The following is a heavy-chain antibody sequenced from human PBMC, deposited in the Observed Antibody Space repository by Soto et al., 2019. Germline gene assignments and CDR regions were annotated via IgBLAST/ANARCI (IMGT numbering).Heavy chain of an antibody. CDR1: GGSFSGYY. D-gene: IGHD4-17*01. Sequence: SETLSLTCAVYGGSFSGYYWSWIRQPPGKGLEWIGEINHSGSTNYNPSLKSRVTISVDTSKNQFSLKLSSVTAADTAVYYCAREVAMTTSVYYYYMDVWGKGTTVTVSS. V-gene: IGHV4-34*01. J-gene: IGHJ6*03. CDR2: INHSGST. CDR3: AREVAMTTSVYYYYMDV.